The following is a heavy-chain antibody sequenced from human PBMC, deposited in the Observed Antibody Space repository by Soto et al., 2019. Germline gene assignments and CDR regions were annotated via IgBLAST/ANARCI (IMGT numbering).Heavy chain of an antibody. CDR1: GFSLSTSGVG. J-gene: IGHJ4*02. D-gene: IGHD1-7*01. V-gene: IGHV2-5*01. Sequence: QITLKESGPPLVQPIQPLTRTCTFSGFSLSTSGVGVGWIRQPPVKALEWLALIYWNDDKRYSPSLKSRLTITKDTSKNQVVLTMTNMDPVDTATYYCAHLNYALGFDYWGQGTLVTVSS. CDR2: IYWNDDK. CDR3: AHLNYALGFDY.